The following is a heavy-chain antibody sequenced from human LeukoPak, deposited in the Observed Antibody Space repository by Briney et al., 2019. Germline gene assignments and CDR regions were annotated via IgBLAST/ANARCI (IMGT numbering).Heavy chain of an antibody. CDR3: VRDLGGRSGH. V-gene: IGHV3-7*01. J-gene: IGHJ4*02. CDR2: TKQDGSEK. D-gene: IGHD1-26*01. Sequence: GGSLRLSCAASGFTFSSYAMSWVRQAPGKGLEWVANTKQDGSEKYYVDSVKGRFTISRDNAKNTLYLQMNSLRAEDTAVYYCVRDLGGRSGHWGQGTLVTVSS. CDR1: GFTFSSYA.